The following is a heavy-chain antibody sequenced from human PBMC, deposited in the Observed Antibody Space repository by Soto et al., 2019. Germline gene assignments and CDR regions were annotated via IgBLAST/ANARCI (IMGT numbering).Heavy chain of an antibody. V-gene: IGHV1-18*01. Sequence: ASVEVSCEASGYSFTSYGISWVRQAPGQGLEWMGWISAYNGNTNYAQKLQGRVTMTTDTSTSTAYMELRSLRSDDTAVYYCARDSQWLVRIYYYGLDVWGQGTTVTVSS. D-gene: IGHD6-19*01. CDR2: ISAYNGNT. CDR1: GYSFTSYG. CDR3: ARDSQWLVRIYYYGLDV. J-gene: IGHJ6*02.